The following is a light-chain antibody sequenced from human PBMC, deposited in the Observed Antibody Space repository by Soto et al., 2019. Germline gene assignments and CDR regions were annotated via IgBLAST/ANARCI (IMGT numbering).Light chain of an antibody. CDR2: DAS. CDR3: QHYNSYSEA. Sequence: DIQMTQSPSSLSPSVGDRVTITCRASRSISDWLACYQQKPGKAPELLIFDASNLKSGVSSRFSGSGSGTEFTLTISSLQPDDFATYYCQHYNSYSEAFGQGTKVDIK. J-gene: IGKJ1*01. V-gene: IGKV1-5*01. CDR1: RSISDW.